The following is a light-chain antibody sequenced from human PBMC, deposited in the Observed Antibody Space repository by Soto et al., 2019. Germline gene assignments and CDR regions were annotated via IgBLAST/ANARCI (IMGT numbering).Light chain of an antibody. V-gene: IGLV2-8*01. Sequence: QSALTQPPSASGSPGQSVTISCTGTSSDVGGYNYVSWYQQHPGKAPKLMIYEVSKRPSGVPDRFSGSKSGNTGSLTVSGLQAEDEADYYCSSYAGSNKFVVFGGGTKLTVL. CDR3: SSYAGSNKFVV. J-gene: IGLJ2*01. CDR2: EVS. CDR1: SSDVGGYNY.